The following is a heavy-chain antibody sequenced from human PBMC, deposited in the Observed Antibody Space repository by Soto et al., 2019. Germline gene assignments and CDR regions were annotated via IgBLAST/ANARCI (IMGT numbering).Heavy chain of an antibody. CDR2: IYESGYT. CDR3: VRALRHTAMVYPWFDP. J-gene: IGHJ5*02. D-gene: IGHD5-18*01. CDR1: GASVSSGAYY. Sequence: TLSLTCTVSGASVSSGAYYWGWVRQRPGRGLEWIGYIYESGYTYYNTSLKSRRTISLDRSNNQFSLGLTSVTAADTAVYYCVRALRHTAMVYPWFDPWGQGTLVTVSS. V-gene: IGHV4-31*03.